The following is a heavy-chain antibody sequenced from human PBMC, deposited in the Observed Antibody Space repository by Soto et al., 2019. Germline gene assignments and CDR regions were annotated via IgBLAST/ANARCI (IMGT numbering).Heavy chain of an antibody. J-gene: IGHJ5*02. CDR2: IIPIFGTA. CDR3: ARLGTPYYSSSWGNWFDP. D-gene: IGHD6-13*01. CDR1: GGTFSSDA. V-gene: IGHV1-69*01. Sequence: QVQLVQSGAEVKKPGSSVKVSCKASGGTFSSDAISWVRQAPGQGLEWMGGIIPIFGTANYAQKFQGRVTITADESTSTAYMELSSLRSEDTAVYYCARLGTPYYSSSWGNWFDPWGQGTRVTVSS.